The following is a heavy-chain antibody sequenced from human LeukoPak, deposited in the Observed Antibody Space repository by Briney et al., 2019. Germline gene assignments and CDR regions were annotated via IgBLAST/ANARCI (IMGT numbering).Heavy chain of an antibody. CDR2: IYYSGST. D-gene: IGHD5-18*01. Sequence: PSETLSLTCTVSGGSISSYYWSWIRQPPGKGLEWIGYIYYSGSTNYNPSLKSRVTISVDTSKNQFSLKLSSVTAADTAVYYCARDAHRRGDSYGYDYWGQGTLVTVSS. CDR1: GGSISSYY. J-gene: IGHJ4*02. CDR3: ARDAHRRGDSYGYDY. V-gene: IGHV4-59*01.